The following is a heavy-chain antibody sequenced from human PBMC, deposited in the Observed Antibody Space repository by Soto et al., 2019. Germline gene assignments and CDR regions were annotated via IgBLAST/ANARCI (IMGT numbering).Heavy chain of an antibody. Sequence: EVQLVESGGGLVQPGGSQRFSCAASGFTFSNYWMHWVRQAPGKGLVWVSRINGDGSTTNYADSVKGRFTISRDNDKNTLYLQMNSLRAEDTAVYYCARGARIYYYFDYWGQGTLVTVSS. CDR2: INGDGSTT. CDR1: GFTFSNYW. D-gene: IGHD1-26*01. V-gene: IGHV3-74*01. CDR3: ARGARIYYYFDY. J-gene: IGHJ4*02.